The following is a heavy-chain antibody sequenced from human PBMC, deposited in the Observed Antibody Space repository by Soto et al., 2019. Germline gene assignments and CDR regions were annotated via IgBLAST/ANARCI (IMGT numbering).Heavy chain of an antibody. J-gene: IGHJ4*02. Sequence: ASETLSLTCAVSSGSISSSNWWSWVRQPPGKGLEWIGEIYHSGSTNYNPSLKSRVTISVDKSKNQFSLKLSSVTAADTAVYYCARAGATVTTFDYWGQGTLVTVSS. D-gene: IGHD4-17*01. CDR3: ARAGATVTTFDY. V-gene: IGHV4-4*02. CDR2: IYHSGST. CDR1: SGSISSSNW.